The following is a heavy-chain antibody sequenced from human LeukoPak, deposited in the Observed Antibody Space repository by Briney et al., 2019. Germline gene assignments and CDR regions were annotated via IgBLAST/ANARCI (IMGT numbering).Heavy chain of an antibody. Sequence: SETLSLTCTVSGGSINSSNYYWGWIRQPPGKGLEWIGTIYYSGSTYYNPSLKSRVTISVDTSKNQFSLKLNSVTAADTAVYYCARNPPKRSDYYGSGRVNWFDPWGQGTLVTVSS. CDR1: GGSINSSNYY. CDR3: ARNPPKRSDYYGSGRVNWFDP. D-gene: IGHD3-10*01. V-gene: IGHV4-39*07. J-gene: IGHJ5*02. CDR2: IYYSGST.